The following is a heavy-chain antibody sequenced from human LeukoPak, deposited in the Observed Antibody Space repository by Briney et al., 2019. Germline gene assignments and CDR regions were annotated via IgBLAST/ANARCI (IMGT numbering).Heavy chain of an antibody. Sequence: GGSLRLSCAASGFTFSSYSMNWVRQAPGKGLEWVAFIRYDGSNKYYADSVKGRFTISRDNSKNTLYLQMKSLRAEDTAVYYCAKGGGYEAQYYYYYLDVWGKGTTVTISS. J-gene: IGHJ6*03. D-gene: IGHD5-12*01. CDR2: IRYDGSNK. CDR3: AKGGGYEAQYYYYYLDV. V-gene: IGHV3-30*02. CDR1: GFTFSSYS.